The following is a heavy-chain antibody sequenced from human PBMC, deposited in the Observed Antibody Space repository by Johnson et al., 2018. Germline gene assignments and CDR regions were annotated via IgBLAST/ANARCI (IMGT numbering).Heavy chain of an antibody. D-gene: IGHD6-19*01. CDR2: ISYDGSNK. Sequence: VQLVESGGGVVQPGRSLRLSCAASGFTFSSYGMHWVRQAPGKGLEWVAVISYDGSNKYYADSVKGRFTISRDNSKNTLYLQMNSLRAEDTAVYYSAKGPYDEQWLVRGAFDIWGQGTMVTVSS. J-gene: IGHJ3*02. CDR3: AKGPYDEQWLVRGAFDI. V-gene: IGHV3-30*18. CDR1: GFTFSSYG.